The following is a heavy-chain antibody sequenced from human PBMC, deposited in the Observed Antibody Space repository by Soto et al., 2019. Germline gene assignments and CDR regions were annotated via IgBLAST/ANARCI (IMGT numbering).Heavy chain of an antibody. Sequence: QLQLQESGPGLVKPSETLSLTCTVSGGSISSSSYYWGWIRQPPGKGLEWIGSIYYSGSTYYNPYLKSRVTISVDTSKNQFSLKVNSVTAADTAVYYCARPGFAADKSHWYFDLWGRGTLVTVSS. CDR3: ARPGFAADKSHWYFDL. CDR1: GGSISSSSYY. CDR2: IYYSGST. D-gene: IGHD6-13*01. V-gene: IGHV4-39*01. J-gene: IGHJ2*01.